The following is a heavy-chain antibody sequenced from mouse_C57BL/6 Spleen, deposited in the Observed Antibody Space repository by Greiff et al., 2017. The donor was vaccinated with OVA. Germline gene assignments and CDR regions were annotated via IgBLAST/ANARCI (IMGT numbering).Heavy chain of an antibody. CDR2: IYPRSGNT. Sequence: QVQLQQSGAELARPGASVKLSCKASGYTFTSYGLSWVKQRTGQGLEWIGEIYPRSGNTYYNEKFKGKATLTADKTSSTAYMELRSLTSEDSAVYFCASGHYYGSSPYYFDYWGQGTTLTVSS. D-gene: IGHD1-1*01. CDR3: ASGHYYGSSPYYFDY. CDR1: GYTFTSYG. J-gene: IGHJ2*01. V-gene: IGHV1-81*01.